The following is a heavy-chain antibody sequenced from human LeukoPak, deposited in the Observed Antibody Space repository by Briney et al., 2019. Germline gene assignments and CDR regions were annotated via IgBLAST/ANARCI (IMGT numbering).Heavy chain of an antibody. V-gene: IGHV3-73*01. Sequence: GGSLRLSCAASGFTFSGSAMHWVRQASAQGQEWVGRIRSKANSYATAYAASVKGRFTISRDDSKNTAYLQMNSLKTEDTAVYYCARSYGSGRYYNPWDVWGKGTTVTISS. D-gene: IGHD3-10*01. J-gene: IGHJ6*04. CDR1: GFTFSGSA. CDR3: ARSYGSGRYYNPWDV. CDR2: IRSKANSYAT.